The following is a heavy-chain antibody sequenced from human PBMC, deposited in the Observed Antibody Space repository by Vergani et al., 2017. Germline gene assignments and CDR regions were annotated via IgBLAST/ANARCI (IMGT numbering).Heavy chain of an antibody. J-gene: IGHJ4*02. CDR3: ARQRPGSGWSPGDFDD. CDR1: FDSIRNLY. CDR2: IHYSENT. D-gene: IGHD6-19*01. Sequence: QVQLQESGPGLVKSSETLSLTCSVSFDSIRNLYCNWIRQPPGTGLEWIGSIHYSENTNYNPSLKTRVTISVDTSKNQFSLTLTSVTAADTAVYFCARQRPGSGWSPGDFDDWGQGILVTVSS. V-gene: IGHV4-59*11.